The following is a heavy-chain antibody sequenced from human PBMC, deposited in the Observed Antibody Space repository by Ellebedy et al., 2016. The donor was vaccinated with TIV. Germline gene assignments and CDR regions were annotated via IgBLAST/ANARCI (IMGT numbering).Heavy chain of an antibody. D-gene: IGHD2-8*01. J-gene: IGHJ6*02. V-gene: IGHV6-1*01. CDR3: ARDLSWCYSCAEV. CDR1: GDSVSNNGAT. Sequence: SQTLSLTCAISGDSVSNNGATWNWIRQSPSRGLEWLGRAYYRSTWIYNYAVSVNGRITISPDTSKNQVSLHLNSVTPEDTAVYYCARDLSWCYSCAEVWGQGTTVTVSS. CDR2: AYYRSTWIY.